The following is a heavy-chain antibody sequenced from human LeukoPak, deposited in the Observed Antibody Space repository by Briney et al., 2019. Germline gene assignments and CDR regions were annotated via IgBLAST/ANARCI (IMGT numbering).Heavy chain of an antibody. D-gene: IGHD1-26*01. CDR2: IYYSGST. CDR3: ARDLRVGAINFDY. Sequence: SETLSLTCTVSGGSISSYYWSWIRQPPGKGLKWIGYIYYSGSTNYNPSLKSRVTMSVDTSKNQFSLKLSSVTAADTAVYYCARDLRVGAINFDYWGQGTLVTVPS. CDR1: GGSISSYY. J-gene: IGHJ4*02. V-gene: IGHV4-59*01.